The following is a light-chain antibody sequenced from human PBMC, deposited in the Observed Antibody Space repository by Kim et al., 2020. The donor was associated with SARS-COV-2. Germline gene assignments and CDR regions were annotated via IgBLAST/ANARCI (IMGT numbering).Light chain of an antibody. CDR3: TSYTTRSTWL. V-gene: IGLV2-14*03. J-gene: IGLJ3*02. CDR2: DVT. CDR1: SRDDADYKY. Sequence: GQAITLSCIGNSRDDADYKYVSWYQQPPRKAPKLMFYDVTKRPSGVSNRFSGSKSDNTASLTISGLQAEDEADYFCTSYTTRSTWLFGGGTKVTVL.